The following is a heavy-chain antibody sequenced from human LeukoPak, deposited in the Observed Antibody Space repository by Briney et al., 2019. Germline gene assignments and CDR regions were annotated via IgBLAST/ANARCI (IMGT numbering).Heavy chain of an antibody. CDR1: GYTFTSYG. V-gene: IGHV1-18*01. J-gene: IGHJ6*02. D-gene: IGHD4-17*01. CDR2: ISAYNGNT. CDR3: ARDYGDSTYYYYYGMDV. Sequence: ASVKVSCKASGYTFTSYGFSWVRQAPGQGLEWMGWISAYNGNTNYAQKLQGRVTMTTDTSTSTAYMELRSLRSDDTAVYYCARDYGDSTYYYYYGMDVWGQGTTVTVSS.